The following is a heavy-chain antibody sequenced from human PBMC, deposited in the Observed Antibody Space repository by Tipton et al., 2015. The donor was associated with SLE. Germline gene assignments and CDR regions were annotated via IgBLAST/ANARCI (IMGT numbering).Heavy chain of an antibody. CDR2: INPSGGST. V-gene: IGHV1-46*01. Sequence: QSGPEVKKPGASVKVSCMASGYTFTTYYMHWVRQAPGQGLEWTGIINPSGGSTSYAQKFQGRVTMTRDTSTSTVYMELSSLRSEDTAVYYCARGRWIQLWYDAFDIWGQGTMVTVSS. CDR1: GYTFTTYY. J-gene: IGHJ3*02. CDR3: ARGRWIQLWYDAFDI. D-gene: IGHD5-18*01.